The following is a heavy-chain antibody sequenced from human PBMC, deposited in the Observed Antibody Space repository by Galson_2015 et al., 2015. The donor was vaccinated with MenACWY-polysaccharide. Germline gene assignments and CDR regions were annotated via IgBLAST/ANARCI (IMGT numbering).Heavy chain of an antibody. CDR3: ASEEIRGRSFGWFAP. D-gene: IGHD3-10*01. Sequence: SLTCTVSGGSVNSVTYYWAWLRQPPGEGLEWIGFIYYTGRTNYNPSLKSRVTISLDTSKNQFSLRLSSVTAADTAVYYCASEEIRGRSFGWFAPWGQGSLVTVSS. V-gene: IGHV4-61*01. CDR2: IYYTGRT. J-gene: IGHJ5*02. CDR1: GGSVNSVTYY.